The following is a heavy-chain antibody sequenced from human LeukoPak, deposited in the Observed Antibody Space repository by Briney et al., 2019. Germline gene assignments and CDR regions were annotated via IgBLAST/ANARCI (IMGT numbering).Heavy chain of an antibody. V-gene: IGHV5-51*01. CDR3: ARPPSRGYSSSFEY. CDR2: IYPDESNV. CDR1: GYSFATYW. Sequence: GEPLKISCTGSGYSFATYWIAWVRQMPGKGLEWMGIIYPDESNVRYSPSFQGQVTISADKSISTAYLQWSSLKASDTAIYYCARPPSRGYSSSFEYWGQGTLVTVSS. D-gene: IGHD2-2*03. J-gene: IGHJ4*02.